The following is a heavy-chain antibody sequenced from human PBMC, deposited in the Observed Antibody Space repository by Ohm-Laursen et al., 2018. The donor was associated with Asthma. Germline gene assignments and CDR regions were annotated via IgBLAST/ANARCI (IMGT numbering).Heavy chain of an antibody. Sequence: SETLSLTCTVSGGSISSYYWGWIRQPPGKGLEWIGSIYYSGSTYYNPSLKSRVTISVDTSKNQFSLKLSSVTAADTAVYYCARLASSRHDYSSERFDYWGQGTLVTVSS. CDR1: GGSISSYY. CDR3: ARLASSRHDYSSERFDY. D-gene: IGHD3-16*01. V-gene: IGHV4-39*01. J-gene: IGHJ4*02. CDR2: IYYSGST.